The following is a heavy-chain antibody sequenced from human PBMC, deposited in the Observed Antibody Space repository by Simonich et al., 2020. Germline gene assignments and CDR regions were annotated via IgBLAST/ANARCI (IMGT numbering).Heavy chain of an antibody. CDR2: ISRSGSTI. CDR3: ARDFRLQLVEIGTYYYYGMDV. V-gene: IGHV3-48*03. J-gene: IGHJ6*02. D-gene: IGHD6-6*01. Sequence: EVQLVESGGGLVQPGGSLRLSCAASGFTFSSYEMNWVRQAPGKGLEWVSDISRSGSTIYYADSVKGRFTISRDNAKNSLYLQMNSLRAEDTAVYYCARDFRLQLVEIGTYYYYGMDVWGQGTTVTVSS. CDR1: GFTFSSYE.